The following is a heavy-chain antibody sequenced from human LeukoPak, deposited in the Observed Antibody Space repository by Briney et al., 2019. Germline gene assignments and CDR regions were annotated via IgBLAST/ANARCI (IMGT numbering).Heavy chain of an antibody. J-gene: IGHJ6*03. CDR3: ARGGYSSGWNTYYYYYMDV. CDR2: IIPIFGTA. D-gene: IGHD6-19*01. Sequence: SVKVSCKASGGTFSSYAISWVRQAPRQRLEWMGGIIPIFGTANYAQKFQGRVTITADKSTSTAYMELSSLRSEDAAVYYCARGGYSSGWNTYYYYYMDVWGKGTTVTVS. CDR1: GGTFSSYA. V-gene: IGHV1-69*06.